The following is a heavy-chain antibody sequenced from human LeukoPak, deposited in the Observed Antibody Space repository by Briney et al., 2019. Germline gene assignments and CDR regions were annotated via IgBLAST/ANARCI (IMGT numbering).Heavy chain of an antibody. Sequence: GSLRLSCAASGVTFSSYSMNSGREAPGNGVEWCSSISSISRYIYYADSVKGRFTISRDNANNSLYLQMNSLRAEDTAVYYCARDLSGSYLAWFDPWGQGTLVTVSS. J-gene: IGHJ5*02. V-gene: IGHV3-21*01. CDR3: ARDLSGSYLAWFDP. CDR2: ISSISRYI. D-gene: IGHD1-26*01. CDR1: GVTFSSYS.